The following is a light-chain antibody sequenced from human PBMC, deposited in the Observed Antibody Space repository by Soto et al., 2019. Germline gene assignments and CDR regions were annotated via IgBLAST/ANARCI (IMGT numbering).Light chain of an antibody. CDR3: QPCNSYQIT. CDR2: DVS. V-gene: IGKV1-13*02. J-gene: IGKJ5*01. CDR1: QGLSSA. Sequence: AIHFTQSPSSLSASVGDRVTITCRASQGLSSALGWYQQKPGKPPKFLIYDVSTLESGVPSRFSGSGSGTVFTLTISSLQPEFFASYYCQPCNSYQITFGQGTRLEIK.